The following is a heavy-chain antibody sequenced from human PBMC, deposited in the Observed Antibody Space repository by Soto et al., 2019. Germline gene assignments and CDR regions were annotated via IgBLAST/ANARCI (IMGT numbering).Heavy chain of an antibody. CDR3: AGVPSYDYMWGSPPGGPFYYFDY. V-gene: IGHV4-59*01. Sequence: SETLSLTCTVSGGSISSYYWSWIRQPPGKGLEWIGYIYYSGSTNYNPSLKSRVTISVDTSKNQFSLKLSSVTAVDTAVYYCAGVPSYDYMWGSPPGGPFYYFDYWGQGTLVTVSS. D-gene: IGHD3-16*01. CDR2: IYYSGST. CDR1: GGSISSYY. J-gene: IGHJ4*02.